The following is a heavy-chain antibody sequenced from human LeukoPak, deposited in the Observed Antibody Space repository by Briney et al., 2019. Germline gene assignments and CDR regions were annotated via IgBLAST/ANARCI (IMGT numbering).Heavy chain of an antibody. V-gene: IGHV3-9*01. CDR1: GFTVSNNY. CDR2: ISWNSGSI. Sequence: GGSLRLSCAASGFTVSNNYMTWVRQAPGKGLEWVSGISWNSGSIGYADSVKGRFTISRDNAKNSLYLQMNSLRAEDTALYYCLAAAGINYFDYXXXGXLVTVSS. J-gene: IGHJ4*02. CDR3: LAAAGINYFDY. D-gene: IGHD6-13*01.